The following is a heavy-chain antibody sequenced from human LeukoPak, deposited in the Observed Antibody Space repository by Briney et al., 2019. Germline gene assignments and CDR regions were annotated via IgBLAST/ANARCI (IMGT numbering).Heavy chain of an antibody. Sequence: SETLSLTCAVYGGSFSDYSWSWIRQPPGKGLEWIGYMYYSGSTKYNPSLKSRVTISEDTSKNQFSLKLSSVTAADTAVFYCARHALGSSSWYSFDYWGQGTLVTVSS. CDR1: GGSFSDYS. V-gene: IGHV4-59*08. D-gene: IGHD6-13*01. J-gene: IGHJ4*02. CDR2: MYYSGST. CDR3: ARHALGSSSWYSFDY.